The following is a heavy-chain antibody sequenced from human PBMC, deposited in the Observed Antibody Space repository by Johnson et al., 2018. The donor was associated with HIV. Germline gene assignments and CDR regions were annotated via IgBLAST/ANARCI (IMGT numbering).Heavy chain of an antibody. V-gene: IGHV3-20*04. Sequence: VQLVESGGGVVRPGGSLRLSCAASGFSFDDYGMSWVRQAPGKGLEWVSGIYWNGGRIGYADSVKGRFTISRDNAKNSLYLQMNSLRAGDTAVYYCAREGMYSSYQGSFDIWGQGTMVTVSS. J-gene: IGHJ3*02. CDR2: IYWNGGRI. CDR1: GFSFDDYG. D-gene: IGHD6-6*01. CDR3: AREGMYSSYQGSFDI.